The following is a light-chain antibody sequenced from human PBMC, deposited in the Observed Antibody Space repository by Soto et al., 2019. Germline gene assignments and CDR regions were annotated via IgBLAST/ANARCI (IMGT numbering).Light chain of an antibody. CDR2: GAS. CDR1: QSVSSN. J-gene: IGKJ1*01. V-gene: IGKV3-15*01. Sequence: EIVMTQSPATLSVSPGERATLSCRASQSVSSNLAWYQQKPGQAPSLLIYGASTRATGIPARFSGSGSGTEFTLTISSLLSEDFAVYYCQHYNNWPRTFGQGTKVEIK. CDR3: QHYNNWPRT.